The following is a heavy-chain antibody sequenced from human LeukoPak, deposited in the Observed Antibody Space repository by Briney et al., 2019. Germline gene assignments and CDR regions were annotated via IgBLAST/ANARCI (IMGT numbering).Heavy chain of an antibody. CDR1: GGSIGTYY. J-gene: IGHJ4*02. CDR3: ARDNGGYSGGWYYFDY. V-gene: IGHV4-59*01. Sequence: SETLSLTCTVSGGSIGTYYWSWIRQPPGKGLEWIAYIYYSGSTNYNPSLKSRVTISVDTSKNQFSLKLSSVTAADTAVNYCARDNGGYSGGWYYFDYWGQGTLVTVSS. CDR2: IYYSGST. D-gene: IGHD6-19*01.